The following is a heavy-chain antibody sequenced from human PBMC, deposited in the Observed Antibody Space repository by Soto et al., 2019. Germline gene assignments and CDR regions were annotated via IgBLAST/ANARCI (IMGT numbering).Heavy chain of an antibody. D-gene: IGHD3-22*01. CDR2: XIXXXXXA. Sequence: SVQLSCKACRVSSSSYSRSSVRQAPGQGLEXXGXXIXXXXXAXXAQKFQGRVTITADESTSTAYMELRSLRSEDTAVYYGTRDSSGFWEYWGQGTLVTVSS. CDR1: RVSSSSYS. V-gene: IGHV1-69*13. CDR3: TRDSSGFWEY. J-gene: IGHJ4*02.